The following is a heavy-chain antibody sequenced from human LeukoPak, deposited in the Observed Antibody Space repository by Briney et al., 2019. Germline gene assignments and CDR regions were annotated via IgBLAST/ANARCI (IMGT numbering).Heavy chain of an antibody. J-gene: IGHJ3*02. CDR2: IDYSGST. CDR3: ARVSLRAFDI. CDR1: GGSISSYY. Sequence: KPSETLSLTCTVSGGSISSYYWSWIRQPPGKGLEWIGYIDYSGSTNYNPSLKSRVTISVDTAKNQFSLKLSSVTAADTAVYYCARVSLRAFDIWGQGTMVTVSS. V-gene: IGHV4-59*01.